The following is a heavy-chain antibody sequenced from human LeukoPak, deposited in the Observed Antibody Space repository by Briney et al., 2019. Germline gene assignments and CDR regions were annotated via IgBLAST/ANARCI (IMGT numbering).Heavy chain of an antibody. CDR3: AREPRIAAAGGFDP. Sequence: PGGSLRLSCAASGFTVSSNYMSWVRQAPGKGLEWVSVIYSGGSTYYADSVKGRFTISRDNSKNTLYLQMNSLRAEDTAVYYCAREPRIAAAGGFDPWGQGTLVTVSS. D-gene: IGHD6-13*01. J-gene: IGHJ5*02. CDR2: IYSGGST. V-gene: IGHV3-66*01. CDR1: GFTVSSNY.